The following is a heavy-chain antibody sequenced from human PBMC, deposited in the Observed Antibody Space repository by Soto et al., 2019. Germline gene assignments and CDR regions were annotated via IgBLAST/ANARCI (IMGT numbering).Heavy chain of an antibody. CDR1: GGSFTANY. D-gene: IGHD3-16*02. J-gene: IGHJ3*02. Sequence: SETLSLTCDVYGGSFTANYWSWIRQPPGKGLEWIGQINHSGSTRYNPSLESRVTMSVDTSKNQFSLRLISVTAADAAVYYCATLGVWGTYRHDVVDIWGQGTMVTV. CDR2: INHSGST. V-gene: IGHV4-34*01. CDR3: ATLGVWGTYRHDVVDI.